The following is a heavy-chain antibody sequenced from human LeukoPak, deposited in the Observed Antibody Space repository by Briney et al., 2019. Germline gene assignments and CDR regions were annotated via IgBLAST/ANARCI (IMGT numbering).Heavy chain of an antibody. V-gene: IGHV3-21*04. J-gene: IGHJ3*02. CDR2: ISTSSSYI. CDR1: GFTFSRFW. Sequence: GGSLRLSCAASGFTFSRFWMSWVRQAPGKGLEWVSSISTSSSYIYYADSVKGRFSISRDNSKNTLYLQMNSLRAEDTAVYYCAREWKFDIWGQGTKVTVSS. D-gene: IGHD1-1*01. CDR3: AREWKFDI.